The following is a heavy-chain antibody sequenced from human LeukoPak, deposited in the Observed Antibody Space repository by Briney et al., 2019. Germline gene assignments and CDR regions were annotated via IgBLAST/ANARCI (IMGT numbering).Heavy chain of an antibody. CDR1: GGSFSGYY. D-gene: IGHD4-17*01. J-gene: IGHJ4*02. Sequence: SETLSLTCAVYGGSFSGYYWSWIRQPPGKGLEWIGEINHSGSTNYNPSLKSRVTISVDTSKNQFSLKLSSVTAADTAVYYCARLAVTTQGDYWGQGTLVTVSS. CDR3: ARLAVTTQGDY. V-gene: IGHV4-34*01. CDR2: INHSGST.